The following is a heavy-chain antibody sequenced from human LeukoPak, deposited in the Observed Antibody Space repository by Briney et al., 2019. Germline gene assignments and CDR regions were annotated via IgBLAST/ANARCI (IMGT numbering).Heavy chain of an antibody. CDR3: ARDHKGVMYDSSGYYLDY. D-gene: IGHD3-22*01. J-gene: IGHJ4*02. CDR2: INPSGGST. V-gene: IGHV1-46*01. CDR1: GYTFTSYY. Sequence: HWASVKVSCKASGYTFTSYYMHWVRQAPGQGLEWMGIINPSGGSTSYAQKFQGRVTMTRDTSTSTVYMELSSLRSEDTAVYYCARDHKGVMYDSSGYYLDYWGQGTLVTVSS.